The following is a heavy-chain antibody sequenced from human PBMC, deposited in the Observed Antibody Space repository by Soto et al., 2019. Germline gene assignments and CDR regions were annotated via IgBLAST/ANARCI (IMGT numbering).Heavy chain of an antibody. Sequence: GGSLRLSCAASGFTFSSYAMSWVRQAPGKGLEWVSAISGSGGSTYYADSGKGRFTISRDNSKNTLYLQMNSLRAEDTAVYYCAKDAVLMVYAIPSYYFDYWGQGTLVTVSS. CDR3: AKDAVLMVYAIPSYYFDY. D-gene: IGHD2-8*01. V-gene: IGHV3-23*01. CDR2: ISGSGGST. J-gene: IGHJ4*02. CDR1: GFTFSSYA.